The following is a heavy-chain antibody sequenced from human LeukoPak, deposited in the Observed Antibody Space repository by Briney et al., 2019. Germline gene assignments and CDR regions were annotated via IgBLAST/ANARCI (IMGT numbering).Heavy chain of an antibody. CDR3: AREYGDYAHLYYYYGMDV. CDR2: ISYDGSNK. V-gene: IGHV3-30-3*01. CDR1: GFTFSSYA. Sequence: GALRLSCAASGFTFSSYAMHWVRQAPGKGLEWVAVISYDGSNKYYADSVKGRFTISRDNSKNTLYLQMNSLRAEDTAVYYCAREYGDYAHLYYYYGMDVWGQGTTVTVSS. J-gene: IGHJ6*02. D-gene: IGHD4-17*01.